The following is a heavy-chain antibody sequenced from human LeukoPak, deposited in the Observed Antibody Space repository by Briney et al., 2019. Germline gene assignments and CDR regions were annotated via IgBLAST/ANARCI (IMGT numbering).Heavy chain of an antibody. J-gene: IGHJ3*01. CDR1: GYTFTDYY. D-gene: IGHD4-17*01. V-gene: IGHV1-2*02. CDR2: INPKRGVT. Sequence: ASVKVSCKASGYTFTDYYIHWVRQAPGQGLEWMGWINPKRGVTNYAQKFQGRGTMTRDTSITTAYMELTRLRSDDTTIYYCARERNYGDYGNAFDVWGQGTKVTVSS. CDR3: ARERNYGDYGNAFDV.